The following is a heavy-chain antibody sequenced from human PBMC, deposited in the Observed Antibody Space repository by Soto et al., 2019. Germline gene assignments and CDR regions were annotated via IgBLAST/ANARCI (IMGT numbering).Heavy chain of an antibody. D-gene: IGHD2-8*01. V-gene: IGHV1-18*01. Sequence: QVQLVPSGAAVKKPGASVKVSCTASGYTFTSYGISWVRQPPGQGLEWLGWISAYNGNANYAQTLQGRVTMTTDTSASTAYMEQWSRRSDDTAVYYCARVSGYCTNGVCYRWFDPSGQGTLVTVCS. J-gene: IGHJ5*02. CDR3: ARVSGYCTNGVCYRWFDP. CDR2: ISAYNGNA. CDR1: GYTFTSYG.